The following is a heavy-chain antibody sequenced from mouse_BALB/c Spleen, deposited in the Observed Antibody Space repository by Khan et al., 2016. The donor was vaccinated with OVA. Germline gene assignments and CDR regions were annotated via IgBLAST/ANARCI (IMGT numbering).Heavy chain of an antibody. CDR3: ARSATDYYTVDY. V-gene: IGHV1S136*01. J-gene: IGHJ4*01. CDR1: GYTFIDYV. D-gene: IGHD1-1*01. CDR2: IYPYNDDT. Sequence: VQLKQSGPELVKPGASVKMSCKASGYTFIDYVIHWVKQKPGQGLEWIGYIYPYNDDTESTEKFKGKATLTLDQSSTTAYMDLSSLTSADSAVYYWARSATDYYTVDYWGQGTSVTVSP.